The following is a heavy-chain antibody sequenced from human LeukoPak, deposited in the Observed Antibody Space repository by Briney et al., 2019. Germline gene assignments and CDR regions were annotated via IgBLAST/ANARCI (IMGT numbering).Heavy chain of an antibody. CDR3: ARDLGIAARRRYYGMDV. CDR1: GFTFSSYG. V-gene: IGHV3-48*03. CDR2: ISTTGTTV. J-gene: IGHJ6*02. D-gene: IGHD6-6*01. Sequence: GGSLRLSCAASGFTFSSYGMNWVRQAPGKELEWVSYISTTGTTVYYTDSVKGRFTISRDNAKNTLYLQMNSLRAEDTAVYYCARDLGIAARRRYYGMDVWGQGTTVTVSS.